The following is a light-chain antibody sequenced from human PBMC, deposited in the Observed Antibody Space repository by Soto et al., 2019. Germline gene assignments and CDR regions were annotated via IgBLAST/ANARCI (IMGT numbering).Light chain of an antibody. CDR2: AAS. CDR3: LQDYNYPFT. J-gene: IGKJ4*01. CDR1: HGIKND. Sequence: AIQMTQSPSSLSASVGDRVTITCRASHGIKNDLGWYQQKPGKAPKLLISAASSLESGVPSRFSGSGSGTDFTLTITSLQPEDFATYYCLQDYNYPFTFGGGTRVEVK. V-gene: IGKV1-6*01.